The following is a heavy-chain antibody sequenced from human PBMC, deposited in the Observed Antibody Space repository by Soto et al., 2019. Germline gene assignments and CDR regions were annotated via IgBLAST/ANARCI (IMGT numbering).Heavy chain of an antibody. CDR1: GYSFTSYW. CDR3: ARRDSSGYFTPSGWFDP. V-gene: IGHV5-51*01. CDR2: IYPGDSDT. D-gene: IGHD3-22*01. Sequence: LKISCKGSGYSFTSYWIGWVRQMPGKGLEWMGIIYPGDSDTRYSPSFQGQVTISADKSISTAYLQWSSLKASDTAMYYCARRDSSGYFTPSGWFDPWGQGTLVTVSS. J-gene: IGHJ5*02.